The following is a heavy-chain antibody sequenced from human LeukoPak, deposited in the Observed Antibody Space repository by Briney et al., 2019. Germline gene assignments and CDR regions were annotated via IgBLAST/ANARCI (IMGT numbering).Heavy chain of an antibody. Sequence: SQTLSLTCTVSGGSISSGGYYWNWIRQHPGKGLEWIGYIYYSGSTYYNPSLKSRVTISVDTSKNQFSLKLSSVTAADTAVYYCARARRIQPAMDVWGQGTTVTVSS. V-gene: IGHV4-31*03. J-gene: IGHJ6*02. CDR2: IYYSGST. CDR1: GGSISSGGYY. CDR3: ARARRIQPAMDV. D-gene: IGHD5-18*01.